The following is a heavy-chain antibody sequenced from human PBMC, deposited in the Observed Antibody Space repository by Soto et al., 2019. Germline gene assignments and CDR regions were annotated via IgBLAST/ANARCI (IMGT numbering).Heavy chain of an antibody. Sequence: QVQLVESGGGVVQPGRSLRLSCAASGFTFSKYGMHWVRQAPGKGLEWVAVIWHDGSNKFYGDSMKGRSTISRDNFKNTLYLQINSLRVEDTAVYYCAREDILSGLGLDYSGQGTLVTVSS. J-gene: IGHJ4*02. CDR1: GFTFSKYG. CDR2: IWHDGSNK. CDR3: AREDILSGLGLDY. D-gene: IGHD3-9*01. V-gene: IGHV3-33*01.